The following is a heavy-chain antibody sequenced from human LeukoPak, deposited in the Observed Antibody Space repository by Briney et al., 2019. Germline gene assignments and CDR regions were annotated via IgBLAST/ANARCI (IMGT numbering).Heavy chain of an antibody. D-gene: IGHD5-12*01. CDR1: GGTFSSYA. V-gene: IGHV1-69*13. Sequence: SVKVSCKASGGTFSSYAISWLRQAPGQGLEWMGGIIPIFGTANYAQKFQGRVTITADESTSTAYMELSSLRSEDTAVYYCARRRGPGHYYYYGMDVWGQGTTVTVSS. CDR3: ARRRGPGHYYYYGMDV. CDR2: IIPIFGTA. J-gene: IGHJ6*02.